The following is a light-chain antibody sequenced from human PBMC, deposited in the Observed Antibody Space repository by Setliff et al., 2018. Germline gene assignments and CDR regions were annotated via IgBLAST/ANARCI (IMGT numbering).Light chain of an antibody. CDR3: SSYAGSNNYV. Sequence: QSALTQPPSASGSPGQSVTISCTGTSSDVGGYNYVSWYQQHPGKAPKLMIYEVSKWPSGVPDCFSGSKSGNTASLTVSGLQAEDEADYYCSSYAGSNNYVFGTGTKVTVL. CDR1: SSDVGGYNY. V-gene: IGLV2-8*01. J-gene: IGLJ1*01. CDR2: EVS.